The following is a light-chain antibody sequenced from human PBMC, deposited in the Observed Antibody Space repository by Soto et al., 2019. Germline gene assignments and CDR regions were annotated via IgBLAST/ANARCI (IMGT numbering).Light chain of an antibody. Sequence: DIQMTQSPSSLSASVGDRVTITCRASQSISSYLNWYQQKPGKAPKLLIYAASSLQSGVPSRFSGSGSGTDFSLTISSLQPEDFATYYCQQTYKNSWTSGPGTKVDI. CDR2: AAS. J-gene: IGKJ3*01. V-gene: IGKV1-39*01. CDR3: QQTYKNSWT. CDR1: QSISSY.